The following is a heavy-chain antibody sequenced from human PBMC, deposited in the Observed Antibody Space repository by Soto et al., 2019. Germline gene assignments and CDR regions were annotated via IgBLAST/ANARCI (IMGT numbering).Heavy chain of an antibody. CDR2: IDPSDSYT. V-gene: IGHV5-10-1*01. D-gene: IGHD3-10*01. CDR1: GYSFTSYW. J-gene: IGHJ4*02. Sequence: EVQLVQSGAEVKKPGESLRISCKGSGYSFTSYWISWVRQMPGKGLEWMGRIDPSDSYTNYSPSFQGHVTISADKSISTAYLQWSSLKASDTAMYYCARLRDYYGSGSYNYYFDYWGQGTLVTVSS. CDR3: ARLRDYYGSGSYNYYFDY.